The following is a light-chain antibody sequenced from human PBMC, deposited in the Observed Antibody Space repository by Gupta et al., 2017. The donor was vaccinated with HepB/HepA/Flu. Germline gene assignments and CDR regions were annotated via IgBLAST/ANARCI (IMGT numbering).Light chain of an antibody. CDR1: QSLLHSNGYNY. CDR2: LGS. V-gene: IGKV2-28*01. Sequence: IVMPQPPLSLPVTPGEPASISCRSSQSLLHSNGYNYLDWYLQKPGQSPQLLIYLGSNRASGVPDRFSGSGSGTDFTLKISRVEAEDVGVYYCMQALQTPRSFGQGTKLEIK. J-gene: IGKJ2*04. CDR3: MQALQTPRS.